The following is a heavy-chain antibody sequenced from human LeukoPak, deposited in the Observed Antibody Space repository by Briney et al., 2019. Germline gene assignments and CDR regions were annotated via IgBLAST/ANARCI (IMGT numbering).Heavy chain of an antibody. Sequence: SETLSLTCSVSGGSIRTYYWSWVRQPPGKGLEYLGYIYHTGTTSYNPSLKSRVTISLDTSKNQFSLRLSSVTAADTALYDCARSPGLGYSGGSCHFDYWGQGSLVTVSS. CDR1: GGSIRTYY. CDR3: ARSPGLGYSGGSCHFDY. D-gene: IGHD2-15*01. V-gene: IGHV4-59*08. J-gene: IGHJ4*02. CDR2: IYHTGTT.